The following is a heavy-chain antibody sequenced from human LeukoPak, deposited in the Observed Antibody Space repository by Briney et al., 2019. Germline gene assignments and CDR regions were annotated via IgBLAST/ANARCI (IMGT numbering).Heavy chain of an antibody. D-gene: IGHD4-17*01. J-gene: IGHJ4*02. CDR1: GFTFSSYA. CDR3: AKSRGMTTVTFFDY. CDR2: ISGSGGST. V-gene: IGHV3-23*01. Sequence: PGGSLRLSCAASGFTFSSYAMSWVRQAPGKGLEWVSAISGSGGSTYYADSVKGRFTISRDKSKNTLYLQMNSLRAEDTAVYYCAKSRGMTTVTFFDYWGQGTLVTVSS.